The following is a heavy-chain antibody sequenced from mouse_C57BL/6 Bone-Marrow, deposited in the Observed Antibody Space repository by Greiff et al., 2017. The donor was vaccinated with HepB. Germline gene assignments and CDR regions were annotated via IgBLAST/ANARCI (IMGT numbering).Heavy chain of an antibody. D-gene: IGHD1-1*01. CDR3: TTYGSSYPYFDY. J-gene: IGHJ2*01. V-gene: IGHV14-4*01. Sequence: VQLQQSGAELVRPGASVKLSCTASGFNFKDDYMHWVKQRPEQGLEWIGWIDPENGDTEYASKFQGKATITADTSSNTAYLQLSSLTSEDTAVYYCTTYGSSYPYFDYWGQGTTLTVSS. CDR2: IDPENGDT. CDR1: GFNFKDDY.